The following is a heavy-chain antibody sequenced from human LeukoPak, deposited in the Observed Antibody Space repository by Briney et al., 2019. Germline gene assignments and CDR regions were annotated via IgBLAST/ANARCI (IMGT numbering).Heavy chain of an antibody. CDR1: GFTFSSYA. D-gene: IGHD3-10*01. V-gene: IGHV3-23*01. J-gene: IGHJ3*02. CDR2: ISGSGGST. Sequence: PGGSLRLSCAASGFTFSSYAMCWVRQAPGKGLEWVSAISGSGGSTYYADSVKGRFTISRDNSKNTLYLQMNSLRAEDTAVYYCAKDFGFQLCSTRGVFDIWGQSTMVTVSS. CDR3: AKDFGFQLCSTRGVFDI.